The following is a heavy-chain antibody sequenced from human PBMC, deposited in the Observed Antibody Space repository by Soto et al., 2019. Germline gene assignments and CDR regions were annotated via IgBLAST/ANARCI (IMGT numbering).Heavy chain of an antibody. J-gene: IGHJ4*02. CDR3: ARDRVDILTGYYEDY. D-gene: IGHD3-9*01. Sequence: SETLSLTCAVYGGSFSGYYWSWIRQPPGKGLEWIGEINHSGSTNYNPSLKSRVTISVDTSKNQFSLKLSSVTAADTAVYYCARDRVDILTGYYEDYWGQGTLVTVSS. V-gene: IGHV4-34*01. CDR1: GGSFSGYY. CDR2: INHSGST.